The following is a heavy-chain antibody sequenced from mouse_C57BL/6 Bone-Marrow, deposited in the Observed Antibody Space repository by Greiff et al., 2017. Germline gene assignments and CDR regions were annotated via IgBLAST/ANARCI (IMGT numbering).Heavy chain of an antibody. CDR1: GFSLTSYG. CDR3: ANGVTSRYFDV. V-gene: IGHV2-3*01. D-gene: IGHD2-5*01. J-gene: IGHJ1*03. Sequence: VQLQQSGPGLVAPSQSLSITCTVSGFSLTSYGVSWVRQPQGQGLEWLGVIWGDGSTNYHSALISRLSISKDNSKSQVVLKLNSLQTDDTATYYCANGVTSRYFDVWGTGTTVTVSS. CDR2: IWGDGST.